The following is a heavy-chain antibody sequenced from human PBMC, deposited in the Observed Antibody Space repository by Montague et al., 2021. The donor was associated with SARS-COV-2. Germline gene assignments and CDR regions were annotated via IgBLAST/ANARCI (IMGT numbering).Heavy chain of an antibody. CDR1: GGSISSYY. CDR3: ARLKRYFDSSGSPSAFDF. D-gene: IGHD3-22*01. CDR2: IYYSGST. Sequence: SETLSLTCTVSGGSISSYYWSWIRQPPGKGLEWIGYIYYSGSTNYNPSLKSRVTISLDTSKNQFSLKLSSVTAAETAVYCCARLKRYFDSSGSPSAFDFWGQGTKVTVSS. V-gene: IGHV4-59*08. J-gene: IGHJ3*01.